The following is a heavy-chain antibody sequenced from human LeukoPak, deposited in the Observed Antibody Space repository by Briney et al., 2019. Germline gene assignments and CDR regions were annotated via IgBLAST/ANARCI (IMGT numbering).Heavy chain of an antibody. Sequence: ASVKVSCKASGHTLTVHYIHWVRQGPGQGLEWLGWITLHSGDTHYAQKYQGRLTMTSDTSISTGYRELSRLQFDDTAVYYCAREGQLGLDNWGQGTLVTVSS. CDR2: ITLHSGDT. V-gene: IGHV1-2*02. CDR3: AREGQLGLDN. D-gene: IGHD1-1*01. CDR1: GHTLTVHY. J-gene: IGHJ1*01.